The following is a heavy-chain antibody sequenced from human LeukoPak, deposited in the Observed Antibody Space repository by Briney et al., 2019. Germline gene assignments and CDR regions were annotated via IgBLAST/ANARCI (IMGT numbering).Heavy chain of an antibody. CDR3: ARDLGTGTHIDY. CDR1: DYTFTDYN. J-gene: IGHJ4*02. Sequence: GAPVKVSCKASDYTFTDYNINWVRQAPGQGLEWMGLISAYNGNTIYAQKLQGRVTMTTDTSTGTAYMELRSLRSDDTAVYYCARDLGTGTHIDYWGQGTLVTVSS. CDR2: ISAYNGNT. D-gene: IGHD1-1*01. V-gene: IGHV1-18*01.